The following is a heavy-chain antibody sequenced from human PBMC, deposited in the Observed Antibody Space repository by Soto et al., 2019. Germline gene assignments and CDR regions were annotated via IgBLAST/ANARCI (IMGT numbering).Heavy chain of an antibody. CDR2: IYYSGNT. D-gene: IGHD5-18*01. Sequence: SETLSLTCTVSGASISSSNYYWGWIRQPPGKGLEWIGSIYYSGNTYYNPSLKSRVTMSVDTSKNQFSLKLSSVTAADTAVYYCARTNVDTVMVYSYYYGMDVWGQGTTVTVSS. CDR1: GASISSSNYY. V-gene: IGHV4-39*01. J-gene: IGHJ6*02. CDR3: ARTNVDTVMVYSYYYGMDV.